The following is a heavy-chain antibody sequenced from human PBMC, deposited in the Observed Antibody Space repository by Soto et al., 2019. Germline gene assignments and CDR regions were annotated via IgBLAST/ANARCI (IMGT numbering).Heavy chain of an antibody. CDR2: ISAYNGKT. V-gene: IGHV1-18*01. D-gene: IGHD6-19*01. J-gene: IGHJ4*02. Sequence: QVQLVQSGAEVKKPGASVKVSCKTSDYPFTSYGINWVRQAPGQGPEWMGWISAYNGKTSYTQKDQGRVTMTTDTPTIKASMELSSLRSDDTAVYHGARDRLIAVTGLLHYWGQGTLVTVSS. CDR1: DYPFTSYG. CDR3: ARDRLIAVTGLLHY.